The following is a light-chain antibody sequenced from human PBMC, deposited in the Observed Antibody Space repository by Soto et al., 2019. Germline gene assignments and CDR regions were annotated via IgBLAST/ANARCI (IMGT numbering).Light chain of an antibody. CDR2: GAI. J-gene: IGKJ4*01. V-gene: IGKV1-12*01. CDR3: QQANTFPLT. CDR1: HGISSW. Sequence: DIQMTQSPSSVSASVGDRVTITCRASHGISSWLAWYQQKPGKAPKLLIYGAINLHSGVPSRFSGSESGTDFTLTIHSLQPEDVATYYCQQANTFPLTFGGGTKVEIK.